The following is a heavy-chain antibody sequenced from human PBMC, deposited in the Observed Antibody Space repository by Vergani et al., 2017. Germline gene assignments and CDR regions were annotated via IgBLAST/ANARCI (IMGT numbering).Heavy chain of an antibody. CDR3: ARDLDYYDSSGYPWDWFDP. Sequence: QVQLVQSGAEVKKPGASVKVSCKASGYTITRYGISWVRQAPGQGLEWMGWISAYNGNTNYAQKLQGRVTMTTDTSTSTAYMELRSLRSDDTAVYYCARDLDYYDSSGYPWDWFDPWGQGTLVTVSS. CDR2: ISAYNGNT. CDR1: GYTITRYG. V-gene: IGHV1-18*01. J-gene: IGHJ5*02. D-gene: IGHD3-22*01.